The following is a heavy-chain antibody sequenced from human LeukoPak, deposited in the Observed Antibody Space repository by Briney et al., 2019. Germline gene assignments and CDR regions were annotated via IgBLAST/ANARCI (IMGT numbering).Heavy chain of an antibody. CDR2: IYYSGST. Sequence: SQTLSLTCTVSGGSISSGGYYWSWIRQHPGKGLEWIGYIYYSGSTCYNPSLKSRVTISVDTSKNQFSLKLSSVTAADTAVYYCARGVSVGNMTGFALDWGQGTLVTVSS. CDR3: ARGVSVGNMTGFALD. D-gene: IGHD3-9*01. CDR1: GGSISSGGYY. J-gene: IGHJ4*02. V-gene: IGHV4-31*03.